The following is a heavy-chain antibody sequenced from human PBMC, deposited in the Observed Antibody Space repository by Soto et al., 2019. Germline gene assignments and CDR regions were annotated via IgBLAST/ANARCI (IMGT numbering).Heavy chain of an antibody. V-gene: IGHV3-48*01. D-gene: IGHD3-22*01. J-gene: IGHJ4*02. CDR1: GFTFSSYS. CDR3: ASRGADYYDSNGYLLHY. Sequence: EVQLVESGGVLVQPGGSLRLSCAASGFTFSSYSMNWVRQAQGKGLEWVSYISSSSSTIYYADSVKGRFTIARDNAKNSLDVQMNSQRAEDTAVYYCASRGADYYDSNGYLLHYWGQGTLVSGSS. CDR2: ISSSSSTI.